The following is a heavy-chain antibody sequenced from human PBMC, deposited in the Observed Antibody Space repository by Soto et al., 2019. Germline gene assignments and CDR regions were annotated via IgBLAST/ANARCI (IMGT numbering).Heavy chain of an antibody. D-gene: IGHD3-10*01. CDR2: ISSSSSTI. J-gene: IGHJ6*02. Sequence: GGSLRLSCAASGFTFSSYSMNWVRQAPGKGLEWVSYISSSSSTIYYADSVKGRFTISRDNAKNSLYLQMNSLRDEATAVYYCFTMVRGATVTGYSGMDVWGQGTTVTVSS. CDR1: GFTFSSYS. V-gene: IGHV3-48*02. CDR3: FTMVRGATVTGYSGMDV.